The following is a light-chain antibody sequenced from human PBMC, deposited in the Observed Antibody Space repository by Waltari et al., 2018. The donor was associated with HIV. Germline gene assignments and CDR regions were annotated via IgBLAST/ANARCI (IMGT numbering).Light chain of an antibody. CDR1: QSVSSY. V-gene: IGKV3-11*01. CDR3: QQRSNWPPL. J-gene: IGKJ4*02. CDR2: DAS. Sequence: EIVLTQSPAPLSLSPGERATLSCRASQSVSSYLAWYQHKPGQAPRLLIYDASNRATGIPARFSGSGSGTDFTLTISSLEPEDFAVYYCQQRSNWPPLFGGGTKVEIK.